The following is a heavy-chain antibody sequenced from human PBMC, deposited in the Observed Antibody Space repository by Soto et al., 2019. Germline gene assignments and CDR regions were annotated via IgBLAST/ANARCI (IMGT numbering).Heavy chain of an antibody. CDR1: VYTFSTYG. J-gene: IGHJ4*02. CDR3: ATLTSSSSIGY. D-gene: IGHD6-6*01. Sequence: ASVKVSCKASVYTFSTYGFSWVRQAPGQGLEWVGRISPYNGYTDYAQKFQGRVTMTTETSTSTGYMELRSLTSDDTAVYYCATLTSSSSIGYWGQGTLVTVSS. CDR2: ISPYNGYT. V-gene: IGHV1-18*04.